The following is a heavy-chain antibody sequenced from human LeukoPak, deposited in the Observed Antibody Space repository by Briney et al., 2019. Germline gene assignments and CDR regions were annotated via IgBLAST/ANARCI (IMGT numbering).Heavy chain of an antibody. CDR2: ISGSGGST. CDR1: GFTFSSYA. V-gene: IGHV3-23*01. CDR3: AKDLPRRSSSSEAYFDY. Sequence: GGSLRLSCAASGFTFSSYAMSWVRQAPGKGLEWVSAISGSGGSTYYADSVQGRFTISRDNSKNTLYLQMNSLRAEHTAVYYCAKDLPRRSSSSEAYFDYWGQGTLVTVSS. J-gene: IGHJ4*02. D-gene: IGHD6-13*01.